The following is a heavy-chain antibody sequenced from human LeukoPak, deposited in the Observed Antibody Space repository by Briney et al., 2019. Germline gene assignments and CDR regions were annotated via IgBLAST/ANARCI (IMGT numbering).Heavy chain of an antibody. D-gene: IGHD2-15*01. J-gene: IGHJ4*02. CDR3: ARDLSHCSGGSCYSAHFDY. V-gene: IGHV3-74*01. CDR2: INTDMSST. CDR1: GFTFSDYW. Sequence: GGSLRLSCAASGFTFSDYWTHWVRQAPGKGLVWVSRINTDMSSTIYTDSAKGRFTTSRDNARNTLYLQMNSLRAEDTAVYYCARDLSHCSGGSCYSAHFDYWGQGTLVTVSS.